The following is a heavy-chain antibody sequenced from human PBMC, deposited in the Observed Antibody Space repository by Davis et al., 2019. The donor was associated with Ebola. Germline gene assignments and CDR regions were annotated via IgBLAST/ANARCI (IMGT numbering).Heavy chain of an antibody. CDR2: IFPGDSDT. CDR3: AREDDGMDV. Sequence: GGSLRLSCKTSGFTFTTHWIGWVRQMPGKGLEWVGMIFPGDSDTRYSPPLRGQVTISADKSNNVAYLQWNSLKASDTAMYYCAREDDGMDVWGPGTTVTVSS. J-gene: IGHJ6*02. CDR1: GFTFTTHW. V-gene: IGHV5-51*01.